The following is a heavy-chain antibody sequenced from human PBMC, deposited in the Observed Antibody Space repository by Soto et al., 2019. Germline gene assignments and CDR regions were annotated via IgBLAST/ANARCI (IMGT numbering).Heavy chain of an antibody. D-gene: IGHD6-13*01. Sequence: ASVKVSCKASGYTFTGYYMHWVRQAPGQGLEWMGWINPNSGGTNYAQKFQGWVTMTRDTSISTAYMELSRLRSDDTAVYYCARDHSPDSSSWPANFDYWGQGTLVTVSS. J-gene: IGHJ4*02. V-gene: IGHV1-2*04. CDR1: GYTFTGYY. CDR2: INPNSGGT. CDR3: ARDHSPDSSSWPANFDY.